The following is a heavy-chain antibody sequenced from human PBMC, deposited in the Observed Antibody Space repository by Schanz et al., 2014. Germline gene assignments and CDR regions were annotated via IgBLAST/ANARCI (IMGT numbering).Heavy chain of an antibody. CDR1: GFTFISYD. CDR3: AKDRWRATVMVDAFDI. D-gene: IGHD4-4*01. CDR2: IRYDGRNK. J-gene: IGHJ3*02. Sequence: QVQLVESGGGVVQPGRSLRLSCAASGFTFISYDIHWVRQAPGKGLEWVAVIRYDGRNKNFVESVKGRFTISRDNSNNTVHLQMNSLRAEDTAVYFCAKDRWRATVMVDAFDIWGQGTKVTVSS. V-gene: IGHV3-33*06.